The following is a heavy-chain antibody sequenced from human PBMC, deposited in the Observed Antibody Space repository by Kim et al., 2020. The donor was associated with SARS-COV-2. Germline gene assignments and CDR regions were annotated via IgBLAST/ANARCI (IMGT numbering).Heavy chain of an antibody. CDR3: ARGGGGGGGYSGFDY. V-gene: IGHV4-59*13. CDR2: IYYSGST. J-gene: IGHJ4*02. D-gene: IGHD2-15*01. CDR1: GGSISSYY. Sequence: SETLSLTCTVSGGSISSYYWSWIRQPPGKGLEWIGYIYYSGSTNYNPSLKSRVTISVDTSKNQFSLKLSSVTAADTAVYYCARGGGGGGGYSGFDYWGQGTLVTVSS.